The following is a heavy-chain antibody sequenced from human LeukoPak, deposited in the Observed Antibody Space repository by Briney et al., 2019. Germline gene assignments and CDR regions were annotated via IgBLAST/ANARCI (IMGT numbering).Heavy chain of an antibody. CDR3: ARDLDDIGSNWFDP. J-gene: IGHJ5*02. CDR2: INPNSGGT. D-gene: IGHD3-9*01. Sequence: GASVKVSCKASGYTFTGYYMHWVRQAPGQGLEWMGRINPNSGGTNYAQKFQGRVTMTRDTSISTAYMGLSRPRSDDTAVYYCARDLDDIGSNWFDPWGQGTLVTVSS. V-gene: IGHV1-2*06. CDR1: GYTFTGYY.